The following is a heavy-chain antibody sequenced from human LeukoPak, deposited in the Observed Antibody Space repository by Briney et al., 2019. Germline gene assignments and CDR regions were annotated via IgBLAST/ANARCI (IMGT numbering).Heavy chain of an antibody. D-gene: IGHD1-26*01. CDR2: IYNSGNT. V-gene: IGHV4-59*08. J-gene: IGHJ4*02. CDR3: ARQRGGSYYGDTYYFDY. CDR1: GGSISSYY. Sequence: ASETLSLTCTVYGGSISSYYWSWIRQPPGKGLEWIGYIYNSGNTNYNPSLKSRVTISVDTPKNQFSLKLSSVTAADTAVYYCARQRGGSYYGDTYYFDYWGQGTRVSVSS.